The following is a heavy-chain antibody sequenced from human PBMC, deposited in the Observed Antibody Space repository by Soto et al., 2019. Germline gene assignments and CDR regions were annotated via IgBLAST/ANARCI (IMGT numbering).Heavy chain of an antibody. CDR1: GYTFTGYY. CDR2: INPNSGGT. Sequence: GASVKVSCKASGYTFTGYYMHWVRQAPGQGLEWMGWINPNSGGTNYAQKFQGRVTMTRDTSISTAYMELSRLRSDDTAVYYCARESFWSGYYTSASEYYGMDVWGQGTTVTVSS. J-gene: IGHJ6*02. D-gene: IGHD3-3*01. CDR3: ARESFWSGYYTSASEYYGMDV. V-gene: IGHV1-2*02.